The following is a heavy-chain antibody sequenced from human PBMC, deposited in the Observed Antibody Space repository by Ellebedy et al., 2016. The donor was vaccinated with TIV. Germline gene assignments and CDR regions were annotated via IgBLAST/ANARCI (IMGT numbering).Heavy chain of an antibody. CDR2: ISYDGSNK. CDR1: GFTFRNYV. D-gene: IGHD4-23*01. V-gene: IGHV3-30*14. J-gene: IGHJ4*02. Sequence: GESLKISCAASGFTFRNYVMHWVRQVPGKGLEWVAVISYDGSNKFYADSVKGRFTISRDNSKNTLYLQMNSLRAEDTAVYYCARGSGTVVTSVYWGQGTLVTVSS. CDR3: ARGSGTVVTSVY.